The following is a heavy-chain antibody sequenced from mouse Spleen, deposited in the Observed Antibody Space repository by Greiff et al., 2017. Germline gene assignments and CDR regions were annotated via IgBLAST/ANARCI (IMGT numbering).Heavy chain of an antibody. V-gene: IGHV1-81*01. CDR3: KLHYYGSSHYYAMDY. J-gene: IGHJ4*01. D-gene: IGHD1-1*01. CDR2: IYPRSGNT. Sequence: QVHVKQSGAELARPGASVKLSCKASGYTFTSYGISWVKQRTGQGLEWIGEIYPRSGNTYYNEKFKGKATLTADKSSSTAYMELRSLTSEDSAVYFCKLHYYGSSHYYAMDYWGQGTSVTVSS. CDR1: GYTFTSYG.